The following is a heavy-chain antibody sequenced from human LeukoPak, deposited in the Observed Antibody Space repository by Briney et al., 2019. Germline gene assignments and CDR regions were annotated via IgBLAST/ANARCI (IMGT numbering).Heavy chain of an antibody. J-gene: IGHJ4*02. Sequence: VQPGGSLRLSCAASGFTFSSYSMNWVRQAPGKGLEWVSYISSSSSTIYYADSVKGRFTISRDNAKNSLYLQMNSLKTEDTAVYYCTRGRDIAASGTYYFDYWGQGTLVTVSS. V-gene: IGHV3-48*04. CDR1: GFTFSSYS. CDR3: TRGRDIAASGTYYFDY. CDR2: ISSSSSTI. D-gene: IGHD6-13*01.